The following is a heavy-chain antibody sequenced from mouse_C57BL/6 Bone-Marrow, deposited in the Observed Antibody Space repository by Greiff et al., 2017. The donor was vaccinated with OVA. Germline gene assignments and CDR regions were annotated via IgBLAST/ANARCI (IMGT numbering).Heavy chain of an antibody. CDR3: AKITFYYYAMDY. V-gene: IGHV2-5*01. J-gene: IGHJ4*01. CDR2: IWRGGST. CDR1: GFSLTSYG. Sequence: VQLVESGPGLVQPSQRLSITCTVSGFSLTSYGVHWVRQSPGKGLEWLGVIWRGGSTDYNAAFMSRLSITKDNSKSQVFFKMNSLQADDTAIYYCAKITFYYYAMDYWGQGTSVTVSS. D-gene: IGHD1-3*01.